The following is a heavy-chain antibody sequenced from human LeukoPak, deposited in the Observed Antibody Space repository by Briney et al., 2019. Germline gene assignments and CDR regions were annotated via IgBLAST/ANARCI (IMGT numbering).Heavy chain of an antibody. Sequence: GGSLRLSCAASGFTFSAYWMAWVRQAPGKGLEWVANINQDGSEEYYADSVRGRFTISRDNAKNSLYLQMNSLRAEDTALYYCASQAYSLFDYWGQGTLVTVSS. D-gene: IGHD6-13*01. CDR2: INQDGSEE. CDR1: GFTFSAYW. V-gene: IGHV3-7*03. CDR3: ASQAYSLFDY. J-gene: IGHJ4*02.